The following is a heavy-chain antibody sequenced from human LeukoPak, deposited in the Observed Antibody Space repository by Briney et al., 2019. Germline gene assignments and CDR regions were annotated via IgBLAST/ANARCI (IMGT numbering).Heavy chain of an antibody. V-gene: IGHV3-21*04. CDR3: ARDGTAVGINYDY. CDR2: ISSSSSYI. CDR1: GVSISSSN. J-gene: IGHJ4*02. D-gene: IGHD6-13*01. Sequence: PSETLSLTCTVSGVSISSSNSYWGWIRQPPGKGLEWVSSISSSSSYIYYADSVKGRFTISRDNAKNSLYLQMNSLRAEDTAVYYCARDGTAVGINYDYWGQGTLVTVSS.